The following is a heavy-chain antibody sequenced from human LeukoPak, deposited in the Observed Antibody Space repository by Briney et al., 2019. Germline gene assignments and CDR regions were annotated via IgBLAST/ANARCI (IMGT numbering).Heavy chain of an antibody. Sequence: GGSLRLSCAASGFTFSSYAMSWVRQAPGKGLEWVSSVSGSGSSTYYADSVKGRFTISRYNSKNTLYLQMNSLRAEDTAVYYCAKDQRGYGRIIDYWGQGTLVTISS. CDR3: AKDQRGYGRIIDY. V-gene: IGHV3-23*01. J-gene: IGHJ4*02. CDR2: VSGSGSST. CDR1: GFTFSSYA. D-gene: IGHD3-10*01.